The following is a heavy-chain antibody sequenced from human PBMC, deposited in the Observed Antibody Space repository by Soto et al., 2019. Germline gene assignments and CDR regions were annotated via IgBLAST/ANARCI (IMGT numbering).Heavy chain of an antibody. Sequence: QVQVVESGGGVAQPGRSLRLSCTVSGFIFNNYGMHWVRQAPGKGLEWVAVISEDGSYKYYADYVKGRLTISRDNSKNTLYLQMNSLRAEDTAVYYCTKGCGRGFDLCGSWGQGTLVTVSS. CDR1: GFIFNNYG. CDR3: TKGCGRGFDLCGS. CDR2: ISEDGSYK. J-gene: IGHJ5*02. V-gene: IGHV3-30*18. D-gene: IGHD5-12*01.